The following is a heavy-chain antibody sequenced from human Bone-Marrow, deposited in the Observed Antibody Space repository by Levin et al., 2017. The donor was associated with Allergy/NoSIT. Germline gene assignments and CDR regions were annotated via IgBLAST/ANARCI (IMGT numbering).Heavy chain of an antibody. CDR2: IYYSGST. D-gene: IGHD6-6*01. CDR3: ARESSSNGDAFDI. V-gene: IGHV4-59*01. Sequence: PGGSLRLSCTVSGGSISSYYWSWIRQPPGKGLEWIGYIYYSGSTNYNPSLKSRVTISVDTSKNQFSLKLSSVTAADTAVDYCARESSSNGDAFDIWGQGTMVTVS. CDR1: GGSISSYY. J-gene: IGHJ3*02.